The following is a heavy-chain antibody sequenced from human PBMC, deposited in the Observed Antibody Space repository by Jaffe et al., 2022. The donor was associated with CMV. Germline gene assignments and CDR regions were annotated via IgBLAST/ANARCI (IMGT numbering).Heavy chain of an antibody. CDR1: GGSFSGYY. CDR2: INHSGST. Sequence: QVQVQQWGAGLLKPSETLSLTCAVYGGSFSGYYWSWIRQPPGKGLEWIGEINHSGSTNYNPSLKSRVTISVDTSKNQFSLKLSSVTAADTAVYYCVRSGYSSSWYGIKGMDVWGQGTTVTVSS. CDR3: VRSGYSSSWYGIKGMDV. J-gene: IGHJ6*02. V-gene: IGHV4-34*01. D-gene: IGHD6-13*01.